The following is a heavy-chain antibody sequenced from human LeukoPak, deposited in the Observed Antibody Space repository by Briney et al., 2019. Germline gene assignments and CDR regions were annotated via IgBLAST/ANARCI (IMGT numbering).Heavy chain of an antibody. CDR1: GFTFSSYA. D-gene: IGHD6-13*01. J-gene: IGHJ4*02. CDR3: ARESSGSSSWHYFDY. CDR2: ISYDGSNK. Sequence: GRSLRLSCAASGFTFSSYAMHWVRQAPGKGLEWVAVISYDGSNKYYADSVKGRFTISRDNSKNTLYLQMNSLRAEDTAVYYCARESSGSSSWHYFDYWGQGTLVTVSS. V-gene: IGHV3-30*04.